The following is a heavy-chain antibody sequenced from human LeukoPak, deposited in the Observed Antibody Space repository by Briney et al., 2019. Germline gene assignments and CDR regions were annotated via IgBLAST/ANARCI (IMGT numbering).Heavy chain of an antibody. V-gene: IGHV4-31*03. J-gene: IGHJ4*02. CDR3: ALRHPRVYYFDY. D-gene: IGHD2-8*01. Sequence: SETLSLTCTVSGGSISSGGYYWSWIRQHPGKGLEWIGYIYYSGSTYYNPSLKSRVTISVDTSKNQFSLKLSSVTAADTAVYYCALRHPRVYYFDYWGQGTLVTVPS. CDR2: IYYSGST. CDR1: GGSISSGGYY.